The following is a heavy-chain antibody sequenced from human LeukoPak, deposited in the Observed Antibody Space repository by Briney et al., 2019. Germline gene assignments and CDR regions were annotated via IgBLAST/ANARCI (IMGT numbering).Heavy chain of an antibody. CDR2: IYYSGST. CDR3: ARGPQVVGYFYIDV. J-gene: IGHJ6*03. V-gene: IGHV4-39*01. CDR1: GGSISSRSYY. D-gene: IGHD2-15*01. Sequence: SETLSLTCTVSGGSISSRSYYWGWIRQPPGKGLEWIGSIYYSGSTYYNPSLQSRVTISVDTSKNQFSLQLNSVTPEDTAVYYCARGPQVVGYFYIDVWDKGSTVTVSS.